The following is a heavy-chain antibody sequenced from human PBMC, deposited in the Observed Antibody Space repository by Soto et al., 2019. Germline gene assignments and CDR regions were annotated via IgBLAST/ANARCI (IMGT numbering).Heavy chain of an antibody. D-gene: IGHD3-16*02. V-gene: IGHV4-34*01. J-gene: IGHJ4*02. Sequence: SETLSLTCAVYGGSFSGYYWSWIRQPPGKGLEWIGEINHSGSTNYNPSLKSRVTISVDTSKNQFSLKLSSVTAADTAVYYCARGGGYDYIWGSYRWSDFAYWGQGTLVTVAS. CDR1: GGSFSGYY. CDR3: ARGGGYDYIWGSYRWSDFAY. CDR2: INHSGST.